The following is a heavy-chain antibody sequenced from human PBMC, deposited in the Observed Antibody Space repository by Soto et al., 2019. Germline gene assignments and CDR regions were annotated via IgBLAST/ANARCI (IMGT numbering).Heavy chain of an antibody. CDR1: GFTFSSYA. J-gene: IGHJ4*02. Sequence: GGSLRLSCAASGFTFSSYAMSWVRQAPGKGLEWVSAISGSGGSTYYADSVKGRFTISRDNSKNTLYLQMNSLRAEDTAVYYCARLYYYDSSGTTWDYWGQGTLVTVSS. D-gene: IGHD3-22*01. CDR3: ARLYYYDSSGTTWDY. CDR2: ISGSGGST. V-gene: IGHV3-23*01.